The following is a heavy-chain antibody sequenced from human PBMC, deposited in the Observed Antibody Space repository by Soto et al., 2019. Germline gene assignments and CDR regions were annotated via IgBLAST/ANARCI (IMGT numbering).Heavy chain of an antibody. V-gene: IGHV4-34*01. D-gene: IGHD3-3*01. CDR2: INHSGST. J-gene: IGHJ5*02. Sequence: SETLSLTCAVYGGSFSGYYWSWIRQPPGKGLEWIGEINHSGSTNYNPSLKSRVTISVDTSKNQFSLKLSSVTAADTAVYYCARGNKLITIFGVVILWFDPWGQGTLVTVSS. CDR1: GGSFSGYY. CDR3: ARGNKLITIFGVVILWFDP.